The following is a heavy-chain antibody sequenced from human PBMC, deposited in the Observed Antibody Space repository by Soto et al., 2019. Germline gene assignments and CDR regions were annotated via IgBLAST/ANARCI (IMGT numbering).Heavy chain of an antibody. CDR2: ISYDGSNK. CDR3: ARYSGKYQGPIDY. CDR1: GFTFRHYG. J-gene: IGHJ4*02. Sequence: VQLVDSGGGVVQPGRSLRLSCAASGFTFRHYGIHWVRQAPGKGLEWLAVISYDGSNKHYADSVKGRFTVSRDNSKNTLYLQMNSLRAEDTAVDFCARYSGKYQGPIDYWGQGTLVTVSS. D-gene: IGHD1-26*01. V-gene: IGHV3-30*03.